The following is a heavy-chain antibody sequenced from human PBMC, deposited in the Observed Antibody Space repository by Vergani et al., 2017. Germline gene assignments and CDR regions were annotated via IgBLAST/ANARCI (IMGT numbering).Heavy chain of an antibody. CDR2: ISGSGGST. D-gene: IGHD2-15*01. CDR3: AKDADIVVVVAANAFDI. CDR1: GFTFSSYA. Sequence: EVQLLESGGGVVQPGGSLRLSCAASGFTFSSYAMSWVRQAPGRGLEWVSAISGSGGSTYYADSVKGRFTISRDNSKNTLYLQMNSLRAEDTAVYYCAKDADIVVVVAANAFDIWGQGTMVTVSS. V-gene: IGHV3-23*01. J-gene: IGHJ3*02.